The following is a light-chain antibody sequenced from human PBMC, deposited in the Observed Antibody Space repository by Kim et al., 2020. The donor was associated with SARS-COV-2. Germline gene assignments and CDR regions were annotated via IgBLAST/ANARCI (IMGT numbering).Light chain of an antibody. V-gene: IGLV3-1*01. Sequence: SYELTQPPSVSVSPGQTASITCSGYKLGDKYVSWYQQKPGQSPVVVIYQGNQRPSGIPERCSGSNSGNTATLTISGTQAMDEADYYCQAWDSSAHNYVFGAGTKVTVL. CDR1: KLGDKY. CDR2: QGN. CDR3: QAWDSSAHNYV. J-gene: IGLJ1*01.